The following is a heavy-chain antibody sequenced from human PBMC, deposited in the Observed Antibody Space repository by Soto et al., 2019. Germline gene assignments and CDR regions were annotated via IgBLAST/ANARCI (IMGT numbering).Heavy chain of an antibody. CDR2: ISYDGSNK. D-gene: IGHD6-13*01. CDR1: GFTFSSYA. Sequence: RLSCAASGFTFSSYAMHWVRQAPGKGLEWVAVISYDGSNKYYADSVKGRFTISRDNSKNTLYLQMNSLRAEDTAVYYCAKPTGSSWYDDFDIWGQGTMVTVSS. J-gene: IGHJ3*02. CDR3: AKPTGSSWYDDFDI. V-gene: IGHV3-30-3*02.